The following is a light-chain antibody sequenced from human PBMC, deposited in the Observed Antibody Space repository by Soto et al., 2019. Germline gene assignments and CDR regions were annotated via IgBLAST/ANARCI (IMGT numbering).Light chain of an antibody. V-gene: IGKV1-33*01. J-gene: IGKJ2*01. CDR2: DAS. CDR1: QDISNY. CDR3: QQYDNLPLMYT. Sequence: DIQMTQSPSSLSASVGDRVTITCQASQDISNYVSWYQQKPGKAPKLLIYDASNLKTGVPSRFSGSGTGTDFNFTISSLHPEDIATYYCQQYDNLPLMYTFGQGTKLEIK.